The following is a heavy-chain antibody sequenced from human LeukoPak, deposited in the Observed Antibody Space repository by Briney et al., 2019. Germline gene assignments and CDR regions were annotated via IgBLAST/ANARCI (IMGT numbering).Heavy chain of an antibody. D-gene: IGHD2-15*01. CDR2: IIPLFDTA. CDR3: ASADCSGGSCYVPWEARTRWAFNAFDI. CDR1: GGTFSSYA. Sequence: SVKVSCKASGGTFSSYAISWVRRAPGQGLEWMGGIIPLFDTANYAQKFQDRVTITTDESTSTAYMELISLRTEDTAVYYCASADCSGGSCYVPWEARTRWAFNAFDIWGQGTMVTVSS. V-gene: IGHV1-69*05. J-gene: IGHJ3*02.